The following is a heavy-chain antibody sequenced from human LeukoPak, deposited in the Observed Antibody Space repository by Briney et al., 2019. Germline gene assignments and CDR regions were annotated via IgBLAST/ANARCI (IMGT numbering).Heavy chain of an antibody. D-gene: IGHD6-6*01. CDR1: GGSISSNSYY. CDR2: IYYSGST. CDR3: ARGGGSSSSWFDP. J-gene: IGHJ5*02. V-gene: IGHV4-39*07. Sequence: SETLSLTCAVSGGSISSNSYYWGWIRQPPGKGLEWIGSIYYSGSTYYNPSLKSRVTISVDTSKNQFSLKLSSVTAADTAVYYCARGGGSSSSWFDPWGQGTLVTVSS.